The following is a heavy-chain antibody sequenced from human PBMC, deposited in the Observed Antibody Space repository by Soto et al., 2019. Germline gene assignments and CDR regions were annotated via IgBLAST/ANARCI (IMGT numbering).Heavy chain of an antibody. D-gene: IGHD2-15*01. CDR1: EFTFSTYA. CDR2: ISSGGST. J-gene: IGHJ3*02. CDR3: AKDRYGYCCGGSCYIDAFDI. Sequence: EVQLLESGGGLVQTGGSLRLSCAASEFTFSTYAMSWVRQAPGKGLEWVSSISSGGSTYYADSVKGRFTISRDNSKNTLYLQMNSLRAEDTAVYYCAKDRYGYCCGGSCYIDAFDIWGQGTMVTVSS. V-gene: IGHV3-23*01.